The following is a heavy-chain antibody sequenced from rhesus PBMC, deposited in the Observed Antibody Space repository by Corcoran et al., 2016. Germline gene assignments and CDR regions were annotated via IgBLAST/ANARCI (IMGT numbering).Heavy chain of an antibody. Sequence: QVQLQESGPGLVKPSETLSLTCAVSGGSISSNYWSWLRQSPGKGLEWIGYNYGGSGSPSSNPYLNGRVPISTATSKNQFSLKLRSLTAADTAVYYCARYWLHLYSFDYWGQGVLVTVSS. D-gene: IGHD2-39*02. CDR1: GGSISSNY. CDR2: NYGGSGSP. J-gene: IGHJ4*01. V-gene: IGHV4-147*01. CDR3: ARYWLHLYSFDY.